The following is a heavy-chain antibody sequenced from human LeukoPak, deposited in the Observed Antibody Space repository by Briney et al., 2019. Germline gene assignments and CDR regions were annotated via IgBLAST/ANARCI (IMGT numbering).Heavy chain of an antibody. Sequence: SEALSLTCTVSGGSISSSSYYWGWIRQPPGKGLEWLGRIYYSGSTYYNPSLKSRVTISVDTSKNQFSLKLSSLNAADTGVYYCARQSTLDQYVWGSYRYTGYWFDPWGQGTLVTVSS. CDR3: ARQSTLDQYVWGSYRYTGYWFDP. CDR2: IYYSGST. CDR1: GGSISSSSYY. D-gene: IGHD3-16*02. J-gene: IGHJ5*02. V-gene: IGHV4-39*01.